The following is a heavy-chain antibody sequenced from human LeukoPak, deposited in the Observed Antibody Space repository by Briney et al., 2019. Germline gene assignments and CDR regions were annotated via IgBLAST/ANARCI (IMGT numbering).Heavy chain of an antibody. CDR2: IYYSGST. J-gene: IGHJ3*02. Sequence: SETLSLTCTVSGYSISSGFYWGWIRQPPGKGLEWIGSIYYSGSTYYNPSLKSRVTISVDTSKNQFSLKLSSVTAADTAVYYCARAVGQWLVRDDAFDIWGQGTMVTVSS. CDR1: GYSISSGFY. CDR3: ARAVGQWLVRDDAFDI. D-gene: IGHD6-19*01. V-gene: IGHV4-38-2*02.